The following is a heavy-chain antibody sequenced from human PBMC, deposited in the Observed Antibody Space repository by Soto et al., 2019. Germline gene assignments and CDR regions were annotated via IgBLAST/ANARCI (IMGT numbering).Heavy chain of an antibody. J-gene: IGHJ4*02. CDR3: ARTPTSRTKVVFDY. CDR2: IYYSGST. Sequence: PSETLSLTCTVSGGSISSYYWSWIRQPPGKGLEWIGYIYYSGSTNYNPSLKSRVTISVDTSKNQFSLKLSSVTAADTAVYYCARTPTSRTKVVFDYWGQGTLVTVSS. V-gene: IGHV4-59*01. CDR1: GGSISSYY. D-gene: IGHD2-2*01.